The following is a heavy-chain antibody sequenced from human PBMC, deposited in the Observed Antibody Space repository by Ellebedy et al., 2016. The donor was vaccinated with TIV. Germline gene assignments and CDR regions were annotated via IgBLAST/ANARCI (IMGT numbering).Heavy chain of an antibody. J-gene: IGHJ4*02. CDR1: VYTFTTYY. V-gene: IGHV1-46*01. CDR2: IDPSGGTP. Sequence: AASVKVSCKASVYTFTTYYMHWVRQAPGQGLEWMGIIDPSGGTPAYAQKFQGRVTMTRDTSTSTDHMELRSLTSQDAALYYCARDNGAFALSDYWGQGTLVTVSS. D-gene: IGHD2-8*01. CDR3: ARDNGAFALSDY.